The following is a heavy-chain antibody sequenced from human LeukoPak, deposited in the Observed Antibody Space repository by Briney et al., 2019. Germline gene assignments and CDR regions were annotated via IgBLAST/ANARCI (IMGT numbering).Heavy chain of an antibody. CDR2: ISALTGDT. Sequence: GASVKVSCKASGYNFNDFRVTWVRQARGQGREWMGWISALTGDTNYAQKFQGRLTMTTDTSTDTAYMEMRCLRSDDTSVYYCAREATGRAFDPWGQGTLVVVSS. CDR1: GYNFNDFR. CDR3: AREATGRAFDP. J-gene: IGHJ5*02. V-gene: IGHV1-18*01.